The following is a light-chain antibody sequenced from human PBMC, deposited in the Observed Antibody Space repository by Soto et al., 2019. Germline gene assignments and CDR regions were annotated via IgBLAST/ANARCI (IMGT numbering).Light chain of an antibody. CDR1: QRVIYDY. CDR2: AAS. V-gene: IGKV3-20*01. CDR3: QQYGSSLYT. J-gene: IGKJ2*01. Sequence: EIVLTQSPGTLSLSPGERATLSCRASQRVIYDYLAWYQQKPGQAPRLLIYAASNRATGVPGRFTGSGSGTDFTLTISRLEPEDFAVYYCQQYGSSLYTFGQGTKLE.